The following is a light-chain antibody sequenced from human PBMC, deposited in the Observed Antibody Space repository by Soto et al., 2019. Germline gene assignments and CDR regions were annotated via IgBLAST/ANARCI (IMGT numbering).Light chain of an antibody. J-gene: IGLJ3*02. CDR2: EVT. V-gene: IGLV2-8*01. CDR3: SSYAGRDLWV. CDR1: SVDINY. Sequence: QSALTQPPSASGSRGQSVTISCTGTSVDINYVSWFQQHPGNAPKLIICEVTKRPAGVPDRFAGSKSGNTASLTVSGLQDDDEADYYCSSYAGRDLWVFGGGTKLTVL.